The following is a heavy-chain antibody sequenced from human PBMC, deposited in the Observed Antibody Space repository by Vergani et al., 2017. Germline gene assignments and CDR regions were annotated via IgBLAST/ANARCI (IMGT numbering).Heavy chain of an antibody. D-gene: IGHD2-2*01. CDR1: GFTFDDYA. J-gene: IGHJ6*03. Sequence: EVQLVESGGGLVQPGRSLRLSCAASGFTFDDYAMSWVRQAPGKGLEWVSAISGSGGSTYYADSVKGRFTISRDNSKNTLYLQMNSLRAEDTAVYYCARADIVVVPAGLSYMDVWGKGTTVTVSS. CDR3: ARADIVVVPAGLSYMDV. V-gene: IGHV3-23*04. CDR2: ISGSGGST.